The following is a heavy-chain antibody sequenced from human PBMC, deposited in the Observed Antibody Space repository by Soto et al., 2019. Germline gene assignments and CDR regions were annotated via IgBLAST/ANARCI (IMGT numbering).Heavy chain of an antibody. CDR1: GYTFTGYY. D-gene: IGHD2-15*01. V-gene: IGHV1-2*04. Sequence: QVQLVQSGAEVKKPGASVKVSCKASGYTFTGYYMHWVRQAPGQGLEWMGWINPNSGGTNYAQKFQGWVTMTRDTSISSGYMELSRLRSDDTAVYYCARDLCSGGSCYSRLPSCFDYWGQGTLVSVSS. J-gene: IGHJ4*02. CDR3: ARDLCSGGSCYSRLPSCFDY. CDR2: INPNSGGT.